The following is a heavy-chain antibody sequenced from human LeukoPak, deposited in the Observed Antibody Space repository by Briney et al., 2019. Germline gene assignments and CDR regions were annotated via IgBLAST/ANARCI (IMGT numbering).Heavy chain of an antibody. D-gene: IGHD3-10*01. CDR1: GFSFSSYE. V-gene: IGHV3-48*03. Sequence: GGSLRLSCAASGFSFSSYEMNWVRQAPGKGLEWISYISASGTLTHYADSVEGRFTISRDNAKNSLYLQMNSLRAEDTAVYYCAKDLHYYGSGSYYSSDYWGQGTLVTVSS. J-gene: IGHJ4*02. CDR3: AKDLHYYGSGSYYSSDY. CDR2: ISASGTLT.